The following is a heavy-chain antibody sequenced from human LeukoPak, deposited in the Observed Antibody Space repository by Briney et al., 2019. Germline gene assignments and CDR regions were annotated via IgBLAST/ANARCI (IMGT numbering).Heavy chain of an antibody. CDR3: ARGFDSSGYYYFLVAFDI. D-gene: IGHD3-22*01. CDR1: GFTFSSYW. V-gene: IGHV3-7*01. Sequence: GGSLRLSCAASGFTFSSYWMSWVRQAPGKGLEWVANIKQDGSEKYYVDSVKGQFTISRDNAKNSLYLQMNSLRAEDTAVYYCARGFDSSGYYYFLVAFDIWGQGTMVTVSS. J-gene: IGHJ3*02. CDR2: IKQDGSEK.